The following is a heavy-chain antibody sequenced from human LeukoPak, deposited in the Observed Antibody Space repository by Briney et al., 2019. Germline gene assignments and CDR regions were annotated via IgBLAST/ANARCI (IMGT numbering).Heavy chain of an antibody. J-gene: IGHJ4*02. CDR3: ARGESRFDY. Sequence: SETLSLTCTVSGGSISSYYWSWIRQSPGKGLEWIGYIYYGGSTDYNPSLKSRVTISKDTSKTQFSLRLSSVAAADTAVYYCARGESRFDYWGQGTLVTVSS. V-gene: IGHV4-59*08. CDR1: GGSISSYY. CDR2: IYYGGST.